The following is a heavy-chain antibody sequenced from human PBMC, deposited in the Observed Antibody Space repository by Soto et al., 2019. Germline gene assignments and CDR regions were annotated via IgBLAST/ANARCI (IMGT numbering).Heavy chain of an antibody. CDR2: IYYSGST. V-gene: IGHV4-31*03. CDR1: GGSISSGGYY. CDR3: ARVAAAGTLVPY. D-gene: IGHD6-13*01. Sequence: SETLSLTCTVSGGSISSGGYYWSWIRQHPGKGLEWIGYIYYSGSTYYNPSLKSRVTISVDTSKNQFSLKLSSVTAADTAVYYCARVAAAGTLVPYWGQGTLVTVSS. J-gene: IGHJ4*02.